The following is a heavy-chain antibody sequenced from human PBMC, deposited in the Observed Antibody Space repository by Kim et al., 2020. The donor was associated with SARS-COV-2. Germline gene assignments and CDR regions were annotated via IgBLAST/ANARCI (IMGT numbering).Heavy chain of an antibody. Sequence: GGSLRLSCAVSRFTFNNYWINWVRHAPGKGLVWVSRISSDGSITNYADSVKGRFTMSRDNAENTLYLQMNRLRAEDTDVYYCARGFFRGGFDVWGQGTTVTVSS. CDR2: ISSDGSIT. CDR3: ARGFFRGGFDV. D-gene: IGHD3-10*01. J-gene: IGHJ6*02. CDR1: RFTFNNYW. V-gene: IGHV3-74*01.